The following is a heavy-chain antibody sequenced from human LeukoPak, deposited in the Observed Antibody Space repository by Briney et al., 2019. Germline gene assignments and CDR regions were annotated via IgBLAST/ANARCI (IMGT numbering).Heavy chain of an antibody. Sequence: PGGSLRLSCVVSGIPFSDYYMNWIRKAPGKGLEWISYICSSSSYTDYADSVKGRFTISRDNAKSALYLQMHSLRLEDTAVYYCAAGTAADFWGQGTLVTVSS. D-gene: IGHD6-13*01. CDR1: GIPFSDYY. J-gene: IGHJ4*02. CDR2: ICSSSSYT. CDR3: AAGTAADF. V-gene: IGHV3-11*03.